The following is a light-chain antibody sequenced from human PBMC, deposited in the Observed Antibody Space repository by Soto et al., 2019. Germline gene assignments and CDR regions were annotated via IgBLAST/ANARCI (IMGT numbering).Light chain of an antibody. CDR1: SSDVGGYDY. CDR2: EVT. Sequence: LTQPPSASGSPGQTVTISCTGTSSDVGGYDYVSWYQQHPGEAPKLIIYEVTKRPSGVPDRFSGSKSGNTASLTVSGLQAEDEADYHCSSYEGGKNFYVFGTGTKVTV. V-gene: IGLV2-8*01. CDR3: SSYEGGKNFYV. J-gene: IGLJ1*01.